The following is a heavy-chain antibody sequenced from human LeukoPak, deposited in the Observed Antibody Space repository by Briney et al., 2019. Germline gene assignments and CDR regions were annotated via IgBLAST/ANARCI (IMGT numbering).Heavy chain of an antibody. D-gene: IGHD3-22*01. CDR1: GYTFTSYY. CDR3: ARAYYYDSSGYYFDY. J-gene: IGHJ4*02. Sequence: ASVKVPCKASGYTFTSYYMHWVRQAPGQGLEWMGIINPSGGSTSYAQKFQGRVTMTRDTSTSTVYMELSSLRSEDTAVYYCARAYYYDSSGYYFDYWGQGTLVTVSS. V-gene: IGHV1-46*01. CDR2: INPSGGST.